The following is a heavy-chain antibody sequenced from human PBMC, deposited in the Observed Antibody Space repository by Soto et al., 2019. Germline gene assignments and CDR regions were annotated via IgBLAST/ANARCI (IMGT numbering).Heavy chain of an antibody. D-gene: IGHD2-15*01. CDR3: AGAAVVVAAHYFDY. CDR1: GGSVSSGSYY. CDR2: IYYSGST. Sequence: SETMSLTCNVSGGSVSSGSYYWSGIRQPPGKGLEWIGYIYYSGSTNYNPSLKSRVTISVDTSKNQFSLKLSSVTAADTAVYYCAGAAVVVAAHYFDYWGQGTLVTVSS. V-gene: IGHV4-61*01. J-gene: IGHJ4*02.